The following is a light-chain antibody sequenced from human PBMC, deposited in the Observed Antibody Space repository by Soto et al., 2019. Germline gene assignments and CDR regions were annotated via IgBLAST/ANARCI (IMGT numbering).Light chain of an antibody. J-gene: IGKJ5*01. CDR2: DAY. CDR1: QSFRGL. V-gene: IGKV3-11*01. CDR3: QQRQMWPIT. Sequence: EVVLTQSPVTLSLSPGERATLSCRASQSFRGLLAWYQQKPGQAPRLLIYDAYNRATGIPPRFSGSGSGTDFTLTISSLEPEDSEVYYCQQRQMWPITLGQGTRLEVK.